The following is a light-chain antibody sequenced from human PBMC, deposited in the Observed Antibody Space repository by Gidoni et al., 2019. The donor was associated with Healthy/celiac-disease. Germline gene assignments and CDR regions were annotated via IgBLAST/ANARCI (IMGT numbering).Light chain of an antibody. CDR2: AAS. J-gene: IGKJ4*01. V-gene: IGKV1-39*01. CDR3: QQSYSTLLST. CDR1: QSISSY. Sequence: RVTITCRASQSISSYLNWYQQKPGKAPKLLIYAASSLQSGVPSRFSGSGSGTDFTLTISSLQPEDFATYYCQQSYSTLLSTFGGGTKVEIK.